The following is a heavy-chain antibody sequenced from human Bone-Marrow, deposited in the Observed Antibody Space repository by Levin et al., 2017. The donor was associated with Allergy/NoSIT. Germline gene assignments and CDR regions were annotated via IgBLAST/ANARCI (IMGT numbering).Heavy chain of an antibody. D-gene: IGHD3-10*01. J-gene: IGHJ4*02. CDR1: GGSVSTNNW. CDR3: ARIPHDYGAGSYYFES. V-gene: IGHV4-4*02. CDR2: IYHSGRT. Sequence: PSETLSLTCSVSGGSVSTNNWWSWVRQSPGKGLEWIGEIYHSGRTNYNSSLESRVTISVDKSENQFSLKLLSVTAADTAVYYCARIPHDYGAGSYYFESWGQGTLVTVSA.